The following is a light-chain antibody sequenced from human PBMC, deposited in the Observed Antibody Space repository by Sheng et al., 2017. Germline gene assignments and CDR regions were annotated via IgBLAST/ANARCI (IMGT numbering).Light chain of an antibody. CDR1: SSNIGNNY. V-gene: IGLV1-51*02. Sequence: QPVLTQPPSVSAAPGQKVTISCSGSSSNIGNNYVSWYQQLPGTAPKLLIYENDKRPSGIPDRFSGSKSGTSATLGITGLQTGDEADYYCGTWDTRLSINFVFGTGTKVTRP. CDR3: GTWDTRLSINFV. CDR2: END. J-gene: IGLJ1*01.